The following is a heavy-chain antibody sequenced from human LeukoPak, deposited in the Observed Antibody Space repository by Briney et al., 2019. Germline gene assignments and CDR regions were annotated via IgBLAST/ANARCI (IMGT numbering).Heavy chain of an antibody. CDR3: ARDIGYDILTGHFDY. CDR1: GFTFSSYS. V-gene: IGHV3-21*01. CDR2: ISSSSSYI. Sequence: GRSLRLSCAASGFTFSSYSMNWVRQAPGKGLEWVSSISSSSSYIYYADSVKGRLTISRDNAKNSLYLQMNSLRAEDTAVYYCARDIGYDILTGHFDYWGQGTLVTVSS. D-gene: IGHD3-9*01. J-gene: IGHJ4*02.